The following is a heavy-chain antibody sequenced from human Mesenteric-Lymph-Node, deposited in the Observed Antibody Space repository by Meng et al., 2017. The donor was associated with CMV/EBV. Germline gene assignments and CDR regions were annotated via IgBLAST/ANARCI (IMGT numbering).Heavy chain of an antibody. D-gene: IGHD3-3*01. Sequence: ASVKVSCKASGYTFTGYFMHWVRQAPGQGLEWMGWINANNGGTNYAQKFQGRVTMTRDTSISTAYMELSRLRSDDTAVYYCAREDFGVLIALDYWGQGTLVTVSS. V-gene: IGHV1-2*02. J-gene: IGHJ4*02. CDR1: GYTFTGYF. CDR3: AREDFGVLIALDY. CDR2: INANNGGT.